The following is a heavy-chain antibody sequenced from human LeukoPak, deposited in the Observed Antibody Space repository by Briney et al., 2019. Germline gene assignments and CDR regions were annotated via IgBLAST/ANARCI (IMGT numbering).Heavy chain of an antibody. CDR1: GFTFSSYG. D-gene: IGHD6-13*01. CDR3: AKDLIAAAGAHNWFDP. V-gene: IGHV3-30*02. CDR2: IRYDGSNK. J-gene: IGHJ5*02. Sequence: PGGSLRLSCAASGFTFSSYGMHWVRQAPGKGLEWVAFIRYDGSNKYYADSVKGRLTISRDNSKNTLYLQMNSLRAEDTAVYYCAKDLIAAAGAHNWFDPWGQGTLVTVSS.